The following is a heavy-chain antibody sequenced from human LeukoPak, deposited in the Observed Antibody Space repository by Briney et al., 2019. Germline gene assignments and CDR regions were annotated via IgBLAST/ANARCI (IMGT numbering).Heavy chain of an antibody. J-gene: IGHJ4*02. CDR3: ARDTTTQWYYFDY. CDR1: GGTFSSYA. Sequence: GASVKVSCKASGGTFSSYAISWVRQAPGQGRERMGGIIPIFGTANYAQKFQGRVTITTDESTSTAYMELSSLRSEDTAVYYCARDTTTQWYYFDYWGQGTLVTVSS. D-gene: IGHD1-26*01. CDR2: IIPIFGTA. V-gene: IGHV1-69*05.